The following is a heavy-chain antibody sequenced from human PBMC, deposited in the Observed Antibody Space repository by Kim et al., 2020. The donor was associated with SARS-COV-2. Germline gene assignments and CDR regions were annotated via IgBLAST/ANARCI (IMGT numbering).Heavy chain of an antibody. D-gene: IGHD3-16*01. V-gene: IGHV1-69*04. J-gene: IGHJ4*02. CDR3: ARDWEMPVWGGPHY. Sequence: AQKFQGRVTITADKSTSTAYMELSSLRSEDTAVYYCARDWEMPVWGGPHYWGQGTLVTVSS.